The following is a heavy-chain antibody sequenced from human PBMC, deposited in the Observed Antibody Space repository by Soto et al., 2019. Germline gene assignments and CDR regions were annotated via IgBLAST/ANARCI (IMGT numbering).Heavy chain of an antibody. CDR2: IIPIFGTA. V-gene: IGHV1-69*13. Sequence: AASVKVSCKASGGTFSSYAISWVRQAPGQGLEWMGGIIPIFGTANYAQKFQGRVTITADESTSTAYMELSSLRSEDTAVYYCTRYXSNLYYYDRSGPHAFDIWGRGTMVTVSS. CDR3: TRYXSNLYYYDRSGPHAFDI. J-gene: IGHJ3*02. D-gene: IGHD3-22*01. CDR1: GGTFSSYA.